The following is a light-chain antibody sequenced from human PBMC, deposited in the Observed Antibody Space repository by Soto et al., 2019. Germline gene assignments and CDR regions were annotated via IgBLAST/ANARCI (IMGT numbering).Light chain of an antibody. Sequence: DIPLTHSPSTLSASLGYRFIIICRVSQSINSWLAWYQQKPGKAPKLLMYDASSLESGVPSRFSGSGSGTEFTLTISSLQPDDFATYYCQQYSSYTWTFGQGTKVDNK. CDR3: QQYSSYTWT. CDR1: QSINSW. J-gene: IGKJ1*01. CDR2: DAS. V-gene: IGKV1-5*02.